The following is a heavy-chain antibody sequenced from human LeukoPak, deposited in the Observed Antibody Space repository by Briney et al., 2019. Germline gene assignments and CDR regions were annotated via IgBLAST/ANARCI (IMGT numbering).Heavy chain of an antibody. D-gene: IGHD3-22*01. CDR3: ARGYYYDSSGYYFSLFFDY. CDR2: IYYSGST. CDR1: GGSISSYY. V-gene: IGHV4-59*01. J-gene: IGHJ4*02. Sequence: PSETLSLTCTGSGGSISSYYWSWIRQPPGKGLEWIGYIYYSGSTNYNPYLKSRVTISVDTSKNQFSLKLSSVTAADTAVYYCARGYYYDSSGYYFSLFFDYWGQGTLVTVSS.